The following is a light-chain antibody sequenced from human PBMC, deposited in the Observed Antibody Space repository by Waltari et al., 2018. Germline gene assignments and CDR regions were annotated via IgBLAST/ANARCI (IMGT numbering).Light chain of an antibody. CDR1: QGMRLS. Sequence: REFQGMRLSLFWYQQKPGKAAVLVRFAASRLESAAPSRFSGSGSGTEDTLTISSLQPEEFATDYGQQYYKTPPCTFGQGTKVEMK. CDR2: AAS. CDR3: QQYYKTPPCT. V-gene: IGKV1-NL1*01. J-gene: IGKJ1*01.